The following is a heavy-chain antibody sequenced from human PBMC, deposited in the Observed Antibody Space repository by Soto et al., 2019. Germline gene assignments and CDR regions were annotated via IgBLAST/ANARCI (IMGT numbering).Heavy chain of an antibody. J-gene: IGHJ4*02. CDR2: XXXXNGGT. V-gene: IGHV1-2*02. CDR3: GRDDYGIFPY. D-gene: IGHD3-10*01. Sequence: ASXKVSXKASGYSISAYYIHWVRQAPGQGXXXXXXXXXXNGGTVSAQKFQGRLTMTRDTSISTVYMDLSGLTSDDTALYYCGRDDYGIFPYWGQGSLVTVSS. CDR1: GYSISAYY.